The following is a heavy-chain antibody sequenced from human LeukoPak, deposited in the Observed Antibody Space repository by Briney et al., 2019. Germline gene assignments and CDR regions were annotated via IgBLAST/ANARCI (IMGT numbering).Heavy chain of an antibody. Sequence: ASVKVSCKASGGTFSSYAISWVRQAPGQGLEWMGGIIPISGTANYAQKFQGRVTITADESTSTAYMELSSLRSEDTAVYYCAVGYCSGGSCYGNPEPHVELYGMDVWGQGTTVTVSS. D-gene: IGHD2-15*01. CDR2: IIPISGTA. J-gene: IGHJ6*02. V-gene: IGHV1-69*13. CDR1: GGTFSSYA. CDR3: AVGYCSGGSCYGNPEPHVELYGMDV.